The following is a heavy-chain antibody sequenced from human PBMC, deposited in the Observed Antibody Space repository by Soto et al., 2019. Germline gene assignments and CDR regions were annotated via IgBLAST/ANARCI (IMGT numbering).Heavy chain of an antibody. CDR3: AKATPSSGWYAGDY. D-gene: IGHD6-19*01. J-gene: IGHJ4*02. CDR2: ISGSGGST. Sequence: SGGSLRLSCTASGFTFSSYAMSWVRQAPGKGLEWVSAISGSGGSTYYADSVKGRFTISRDNSKNTLYLQMNSLRAEDTAVYYCAKATPSSGWYAGDYWGQGTLVTVSS. V-gene: IGHV3-23*01. CDR1: GFTFSSYA.